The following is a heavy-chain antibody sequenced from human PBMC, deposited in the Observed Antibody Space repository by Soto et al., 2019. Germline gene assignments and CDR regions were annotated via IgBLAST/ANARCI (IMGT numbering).Heavy chain of an antibody. CDR3: ARLGYCSGGSCPRDYYYYMDV. V-gene: IGHV4-59*01. J-gene: IGHJ6*03. CDR2: FYYSGST. Sequence: SETLSLTCTVSGGSISNYDWSWIRQSPGKGLEWIGNFYYSGSTNYNPSLKSRVTISVDTSKNQFSLKLSSVTAADTAVYYCARLGYCSGGSCPRDYYYYMDVWGKGTTVTVSS. D-gene: IGHD2-15*01. CDR1: GGSISNYD.